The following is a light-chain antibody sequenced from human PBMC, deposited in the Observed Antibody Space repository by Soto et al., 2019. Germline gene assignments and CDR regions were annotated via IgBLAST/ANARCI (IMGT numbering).Light chain of an antibody. V-gene: IGKV3-20*01. Sequence: EIVLTQPPGTLSLSPGERATLSCRASQSVVTNSLAWYQQKPGQAPRLIIYAASSRATGIPDRFSGSGSGTDFTLTISRLEPEDFAVYYCQQYDFSLRTFGQGTKVDI. J-gene: IGKJ1*01. CDR2: AAS. CDR3: QQYDFSLRT. CDR1: QSVVTNS.